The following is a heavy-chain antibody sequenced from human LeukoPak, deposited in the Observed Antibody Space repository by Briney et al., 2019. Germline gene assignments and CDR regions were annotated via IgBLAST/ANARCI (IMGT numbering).Heavy chain of an antibody. D-gene: IGHD2-2*01. CDR1: GFTFSSYG. CDR2: LSYDGSNK. V-gene: IGHV3-30*18. Sequence: GRSLRLSCAASGFTFSSYGMHWVRQAPGKGLERVAVLSYDGSNKYYADSVKGRFTISRDNSKNTLYLQMNSLRAEDTAVYYCAKEYCTGTSCYRGAFDIWGQGTMVTVSS. CDR3: AKEYCTGTSCYRGAFDI. J-gene: IGHJ3*02.